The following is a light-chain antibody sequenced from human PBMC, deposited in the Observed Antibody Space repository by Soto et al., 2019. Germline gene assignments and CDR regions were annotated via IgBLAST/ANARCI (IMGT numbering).Light chain of an antibody. CDR3: QTWGTGIVV. J-gene: IGLJ2*01. V-gene: IGLV4-69*01. CDR1: SAHSTYA. Sequence: QLVLTQSPSASASLGASVKLTCTLSSAHSTYAIAWHQQQPEKGPRYLMKVNSGGSHTKGDGIPDRFSGSSSGAERYLTISSLQSEDEADYYCQTWGTGIVVFGGGTKLTVL. CDR2: VNSGGSH.